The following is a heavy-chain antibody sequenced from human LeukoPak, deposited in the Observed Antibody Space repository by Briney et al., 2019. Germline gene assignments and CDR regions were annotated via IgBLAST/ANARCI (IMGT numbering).Heavy chain of an antibody. CDR1: GYTFTSYD. D-gene: IGHD2-2*02. V-gene: IGHV1-8*01. J-gene: IGHJ5*02. CDR2: MNPNSGNT. CDR3: ARGQGYCSSTSCYRDWFDP. Sequence: ASVNVSCKASGYTFTSYDINGVRQATGQGLDGMGWMNPNSGNTGYAQKFQGRVTMTRNTSISTAYMELSSLRSEDTAVYYCARGQGYCSSTSCYRDWFDPWGQGTLVTVSS.